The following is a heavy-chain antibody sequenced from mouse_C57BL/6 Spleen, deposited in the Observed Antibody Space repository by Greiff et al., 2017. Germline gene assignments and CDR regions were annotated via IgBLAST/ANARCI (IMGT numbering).Heavy chain of an antibody. CDR1: GFTFSDYY. CDR2: INYDGSST. J-gene: IGHJ2*01. Sequence: DVQLVESEGGLVQPGSSMKLSCTASGFTFSDYYMAWVRQVPEKGLEWVANINYDGSSTYYLDSLKSRFIISRDNAKNILYLQMSSLKSEDTATYYCARDPLLDYWGQGTTLTVSS. CDR3: ARDPLLDY. V-gene: IGHV5-16*01. D-gene: IGHD2-1*01.